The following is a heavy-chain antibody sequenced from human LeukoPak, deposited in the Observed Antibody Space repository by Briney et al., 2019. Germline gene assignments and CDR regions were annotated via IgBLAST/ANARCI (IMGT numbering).Heavy chain of an antibody. Sequence: GGSLRLSCAASGFSFSTYAMTWVRQAPGEGLEWVSVISGSGGSTYYADSVKGRFTISRDNSKNTLYLQMNSVRVADTAVYCGKEEAAPITSQAVDQWGQGTLVTVSS. CDR2: ISGSGGST. V-gene: IGHV3-23*01. CDR1: GFSFSTYA. J-gene: IGHJ4*02. D-gene: IGHD6-25*01. CDR3: GKEEAAPITSQAVDQ.